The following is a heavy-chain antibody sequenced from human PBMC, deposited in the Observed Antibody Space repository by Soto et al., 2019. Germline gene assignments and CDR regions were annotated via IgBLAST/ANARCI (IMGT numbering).Heavy chain of an antibody. D-gene: IGHD6-13*01. CDR3: ARHLHTYSSSWGLSYYYGMDV. CDR2: IYYSGST. V-gene: IGHV4-39*01. CDR1: GGSISSSSYY. Sequence: SETLSPTCTVSGGSISSSSYYWGWIRQPPGKGLEWIGSIYYSGSTYYNPSLKSRVTLSVDTSKNQFSLKLSSVTAADTAVYYCARHLHTYSSSWGLSYYYGMDVWGQGTTVTVSS. J-gene: IGHJ6*02.